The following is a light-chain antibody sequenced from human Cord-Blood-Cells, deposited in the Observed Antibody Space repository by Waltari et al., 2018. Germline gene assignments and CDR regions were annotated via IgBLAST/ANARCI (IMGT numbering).Light chain of an antibody. J-gene: IGLJ3*02. CDR1: SGHSRYA. V-gene: IGLV4-69*01. CDR2: LNSDGSH. CDR3: QTWGTGIRGV. Sequence: QLVLTQSPSASASLGASVKLTCTLSSGHSRYATAWHQQQPEKGPRYLMKLNSDGSHSKGDGIPDRFSGSSSGAERYLTISSLQSEDEADYYCQTWGTGIRGVFGGGTKLTVL.